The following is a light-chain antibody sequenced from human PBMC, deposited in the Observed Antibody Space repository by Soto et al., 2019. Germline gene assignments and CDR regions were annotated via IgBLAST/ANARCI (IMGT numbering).Light chain of an antibody. V-gene: IGKV3-20*01. Sequence: EIVMTQSPATLSVSPGERATLSCRASQSVSSSYLAWYQQKPGQAPRLLIYGASSRATGIPDRFSGSGSGTDFTLTISGLEPEDFAVYYCQQYGSSPRTFGQGTKVDIK. CDR3: QQYGSSPRT. J-gene: IGKJ1*01. CDR2: GAS. CDR1: QSVSSSY.